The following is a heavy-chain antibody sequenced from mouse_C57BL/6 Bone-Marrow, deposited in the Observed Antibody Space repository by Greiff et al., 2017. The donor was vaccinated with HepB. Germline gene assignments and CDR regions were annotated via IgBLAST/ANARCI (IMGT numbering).Heavy chain of an antibody. CDR3: AKSGYGGLCRYCDV. J-gene: IGHJ1*03. CDR2: IYPRSGNT. CDR1: GYTFTSYC. V-gene: IGHV1-81*01. D-gene: IGHD3-1*01. Sequence: LVESGAELVRPGASVKMSCKASGYTFTSYCISWVKQRTGQGLEWIGEIYPRSGNTDYNEKFKGKATLTADKSSSTAYMEVRSLTSEDSAVYFGAKSGYGGLCRYCDVWGTGTTVTVSS.